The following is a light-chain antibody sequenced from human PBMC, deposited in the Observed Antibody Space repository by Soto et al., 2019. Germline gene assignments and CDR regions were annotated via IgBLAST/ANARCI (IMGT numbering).Light chain of an antibody. CDR2: GAF. V-gene: IGKV3-15*01. CDR3: QQYNNWPPIT. CDR1: QSVNSN. J-gene: IGKJ5*01. Sequence: ESVLTQSPATLSVSPGERATLSCRASQSVNSNLAWYQQKPGQAPRLLIYGAFTRATGIPARFSGSGSGTEFTLTISSLQSEDFAVYYCQQYNNWPPITFGQGTRLEIK.